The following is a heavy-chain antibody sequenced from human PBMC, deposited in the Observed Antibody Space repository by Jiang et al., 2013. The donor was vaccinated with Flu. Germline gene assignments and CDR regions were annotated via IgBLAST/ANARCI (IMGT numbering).Heavy chain of an antibody. Sequence: GAEVKKPGASVKVSCKASGYTFTSYGISWVRQAPGQGLEWMGWISPYNGNTNYAQKLQGRVTMTTDTSTRTAYMELRSLRSDDTAVYYCAALRGNLYGSGSLPDYWGQGTLVTVSS. CDR1: GYTFTSYG. J-gene: IGHJ4*02. D-gene: IGHD3-10*01. V-gene: IGHV1-18*01. CDR2: ISPYNGNT. CDR3: AALRGNLYGSGSLPDY.